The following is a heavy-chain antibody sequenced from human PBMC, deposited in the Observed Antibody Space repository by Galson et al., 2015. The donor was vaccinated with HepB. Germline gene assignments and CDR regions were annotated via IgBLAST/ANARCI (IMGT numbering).Heavy chain of an antibody. Sequence: SCKASGYTFTSYGISWVRQAPGQGLEWMGWISAYNGNTNYAQKLQGRVTMTTDTSTSTAHMELRSLRSDDTAVYYCARDHWEHSAEFDYWGQGTLVTVSS. D-gene: IGHD1-26*01. J-gene: IGHJ4*02. CDR2: ISAYNGNT. CDR1: GYTFTSYG. V-gene: IGHV1-18*01. CDR3: ARDHWEHSAEFDY.